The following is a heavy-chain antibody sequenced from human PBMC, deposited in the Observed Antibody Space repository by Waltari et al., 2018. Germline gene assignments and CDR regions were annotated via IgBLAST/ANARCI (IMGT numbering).Heavy chain of an antibody. D-gene: IGHD4-17*01. CDR2: IYYSGSA. CDR1: GGSISSYY. Sequence: SLTCTVSGGSISSYYWTWIRQPPGKGLEWIAYIYYSGSAKYNPSLKSRLTISVDTSKKEVSLKMRSVTAADTAVYYCASLGYVDYGIDYWGQGTQVTVSS. V-gene: IGHV4-59*01. CDR3: ASLGYVDYGIDY. J-gene: IGHJ4*02.